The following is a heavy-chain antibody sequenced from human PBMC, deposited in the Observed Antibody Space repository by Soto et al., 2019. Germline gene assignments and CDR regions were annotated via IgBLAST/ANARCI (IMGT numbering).Heavy chain of an antibody. Sequence: PSETLSLTCAVSGGSISSSNWWSWVRQHPGEGREWIGEIYHSGSTNYNPSLKSRVTISVDKSKNHFSLKLSSVTAADTAVYYCASATRGVIISYYGMDVWGQGATVTVSS. CDR1: GGSISSSNW. J-gene: IGHJ6*02. V-gene: IGHV4-4*02. CDR3: ASATRGVIISYYGMDV. CDR2: IYHSGST. D-gene: IGHD3-10*01.